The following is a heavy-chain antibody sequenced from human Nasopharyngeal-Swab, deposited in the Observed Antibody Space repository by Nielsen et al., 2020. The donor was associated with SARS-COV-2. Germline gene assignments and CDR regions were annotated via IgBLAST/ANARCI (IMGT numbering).Heavy chain of an antibody. CDR1: GFTFSSSW. D-gene: IGHD1-1*01. CDR2: LNGDATTV. J-gene: IGHJ4*02. Sequence: GESLKISCAGSGFTFSSSWLHWVRQAPGEGLVWVARLNGDATTVDYADSVKGRFTISRDNAKNTLYLQLNTLRAEDTAIYYCVKNVGYTSGDSWGPGTVVTVSS. V-gene: IGHV3-74*01. CDR3: VKNVGYTSGDS.